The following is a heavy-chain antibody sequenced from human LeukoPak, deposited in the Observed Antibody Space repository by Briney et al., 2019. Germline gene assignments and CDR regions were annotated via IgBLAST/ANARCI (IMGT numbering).Heavy chain of an antibody. V-gene: IGHV5-51*01. J-gene: IGHJ3*02. CDR1: GYILTSYW. CDR2: IYPGDSDT. CDR3: ARLAGSGWSISLDAFDI. Sequence: GESLKISCKASGYILTSYWIGWVRHLPGKGLEWMGIIYPGDSDTRYSPSFQGQVTISADKSISTAYLQWSSLKASDTAMYYCARLAGSGWSISLDAFDIWGQGTMVTVSS. D-gene: IGHD6-19*01.